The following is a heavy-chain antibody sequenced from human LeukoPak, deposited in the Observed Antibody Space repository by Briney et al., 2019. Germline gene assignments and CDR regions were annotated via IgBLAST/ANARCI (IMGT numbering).Heavy chain of an antibody. J-gene: IGHJ4*02. CDR2: ISGSGGST. CDR3: ARGARKGDDYGGFFDY. CDR1: GFTFSSYA. V-gene: IGHV3-23*01. D-gene: IGHD4-23*01. Sequence: GGSLRLSCAASGFTFSSYAMSWVRQAPGKGLEWVSAISGSGGSTYYADSVKGRFTISRDNSKNTLYLQMNSLRAEDTAVYYCARGARKGDDYGGFFDYWGQGTLVTVSS.